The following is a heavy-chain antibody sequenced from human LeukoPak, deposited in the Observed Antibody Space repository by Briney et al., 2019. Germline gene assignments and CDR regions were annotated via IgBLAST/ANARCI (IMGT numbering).Heavy chain of an antibody. Sequence: GASVKVSCKASGGTFSSYAISWVRQAPGPGLEWKWGIIPIFGTANYAQKFQGRVTITADKSTSTAYMELSSLRSEDTAVYYCARGMRWLHPDDAFDIWGQGTMVTVSS. CDR3: ARGMRWLHPDDAFDI. CDR1: GGTFSSYA. CDR2: IIPIFGTA. J-gene: IGHJ3*02. V-gene: IGHV1-69*06. D-gene: IGHD5-24*01.